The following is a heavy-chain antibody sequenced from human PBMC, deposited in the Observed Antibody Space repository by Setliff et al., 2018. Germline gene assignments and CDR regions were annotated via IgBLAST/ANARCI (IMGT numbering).Heavy chain of an antibody. J-gene: IGHJ4*02. V-gene: IGHV4-59*01. CDR2: VYTSGST. D-gene: IGHD2-15*01. CDR1: GGSLRNNF. Sequence: KPSETLSLTCTVSGGSLRNNFWSWIRQPPGKGLEWIGYVYTSGSTNYNPSLKSRVTISLDTPKNQFSLRLSSVTAADTAVYYCARTRYGLGGCPYWGQGTLVTVSS. CDR3: ARTRYGLGGCPY.